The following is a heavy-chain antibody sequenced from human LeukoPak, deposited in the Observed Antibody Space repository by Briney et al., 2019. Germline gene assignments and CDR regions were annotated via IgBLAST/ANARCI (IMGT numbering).Heavy chain of an antibody. J-gene: IGHJ4*02. CDR1: GFTFSSYG. V-gene: IGHV3-33*05. CDR3: ARGMGSSSSWHDH. Sequence: GGSLRLSCGVSGFTFSSYGMHWVRQAPGKGLEWVAIISYDGSNKYYVDSVKGRFTISRDNSKNTVYLQMNSLRAEDTAVYYCARGMGSSSSWHDHWGQGTLVTVSS. CDR2: ISYDGSNK. D-gene: IGHD6-13*01.